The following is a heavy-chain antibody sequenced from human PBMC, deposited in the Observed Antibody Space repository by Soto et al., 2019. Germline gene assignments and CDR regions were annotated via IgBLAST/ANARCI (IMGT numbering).Heavy chain of an antibody. J-gene: IGHJ4*02. CDR1: GYTFTSYY. CDR2: INPSGGST. CDR3: ARDGPSLFYDILTGGSFDY. Sequence: GASVKVSCKASGYTFTSYYMHWVRQAPGQGLEWMGIINPSGGSTSYAQKFQGRVTMTRDTSTSTVYMELSSLRSEDTAVYYCARDGPSLFYDILTGGSFDYWGQGTLVTVSS. D-gene: IGHD3-9*01. V-gene: IGHV1-46*03.